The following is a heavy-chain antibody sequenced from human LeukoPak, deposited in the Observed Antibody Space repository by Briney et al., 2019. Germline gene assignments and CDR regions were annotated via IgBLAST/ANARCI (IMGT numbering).Heavy chain of an antibody. CDR1: GYTFTSYY. V-gene: IGHV1-46*01. CDR3: AILSGYVGYFDY. CDR2: INPSGGST. D-gene: IGHD5-12*01. J-gene: IGHJ4*02. Sequence: ASVKVSCKASGYTFTSYYMHWVRQAPGQGLEWMGIINPSGGSTSYAQKFQGRVTMTRDMSTSTVYMELSSLRSEDTAVYYCAILSGYVGYFDYWGQGTLVTVSS.